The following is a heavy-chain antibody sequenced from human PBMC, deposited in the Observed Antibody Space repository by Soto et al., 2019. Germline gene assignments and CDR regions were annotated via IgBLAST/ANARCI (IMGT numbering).Heavy chain of an antibody. D-gene: IGHD2-2*02. CDR3: ASIYCSSTSCYNRWFEP. J-gene: IGHJ5*02. CDR1: GGSISSGGYS. Sequence: PSETLSLTCAVFGGSISSGGYSRSWIRQPPGKGLEWIGYIYYSGSTNYNPSLKSRVTISVDTSKNQFSLKLSSVTAADTAVYYCASIYCSSTSCYNRWFEPWGQGTQVTVSS. CDR2: IYYSGST. V-gene: IGHV4-61*08.